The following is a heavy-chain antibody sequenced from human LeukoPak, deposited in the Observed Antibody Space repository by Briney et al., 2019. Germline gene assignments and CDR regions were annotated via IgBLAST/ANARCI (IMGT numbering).Heavy chain of an antibody. CDR2: IYYSGST. CDR1: GGSISSGEYY. J-gene: IGHJ6*03. V-gene: IGHV4-30-4*08. CDR3: ARAGYCSGGSCYPSFDYYYYYMDV. Sequence: SETLSLTCTVSGGSISSGEYYWSWIRQPPGKGLEWIGYIYYSGSTYYNPSLKSRVTISVDTSKNQFSLKLSSVTAADTAVYYCARAGYCSGGSCYPSFDYYYYYMDVWGKGTTVTVSS. D-gene: IGHD2-15*01.